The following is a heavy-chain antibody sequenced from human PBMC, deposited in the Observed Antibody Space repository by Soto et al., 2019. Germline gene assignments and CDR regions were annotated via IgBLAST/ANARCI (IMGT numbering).Heavy chain of an antibody. V-gene: IGHV4-34*01. CDR2: INHSGST. CDR3: ARVTYYYYGMDV. Sequence: PSETLSLTCAVYGGSGGSFSGYYWSWIRQPPGKGLEWIGEINHSGSTNYNPSLKSRLTISVDKSKNQFSLKLSSVTTADTAVYYCARVTYYYYGMDVWGQGTTVTVSS. CDR1: GGSGGSFSGYY. J-gene: IGHJ6*02.